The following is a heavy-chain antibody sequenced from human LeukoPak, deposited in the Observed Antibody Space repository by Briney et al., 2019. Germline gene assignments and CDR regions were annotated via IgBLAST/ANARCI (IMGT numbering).Heavy chain of an antibody. CDR2: ISYSGST. CDR3: ARDLGITHLLHP. J-gene: IGHJ5*02. CDR1: GGSIRSYY. D-gene: IGHD3-16*01. V-gene: IGHV4-59*12. Sequence: SETLSLTCTVSGGSIRSYYWSWIRQPPGKGLEWIGYISYSGSTNYNPSLKSRVTISVDTSKNQFSLKLSSVTAADTAVYYCARDLGITHLLHPWGQGTLVTVSS.